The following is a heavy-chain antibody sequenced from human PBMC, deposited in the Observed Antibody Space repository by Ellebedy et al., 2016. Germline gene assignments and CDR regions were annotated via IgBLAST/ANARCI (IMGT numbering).Heavy chain of an antibody. CDR2: IFSDGNT. Sequence: GESLKISCAASGFTVSTNYMKWVRQAPGKGLEWVSAIFSDGNTYYADSVKGRFTISRDNSKNTLYLQMNSLRAEDTAVYYCARGGGLVVTAMLIGHWGQGTLVTVSS. CDR1: GFTVSTNY. J-gene: IGHJ4*02. CDR3: ARGGGLVVTAMLIGH. D-gene: IGHD2-21*02. V-gene: IGHV3-53*01.